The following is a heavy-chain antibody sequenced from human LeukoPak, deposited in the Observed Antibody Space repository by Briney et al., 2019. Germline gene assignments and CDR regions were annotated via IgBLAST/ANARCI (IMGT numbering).Heavy chain of an antibody. CDR2: IYYSGST. CDR3: ARDRDTAMVNFDY. D-gene: IGHD5-18*01. Sequence: SETLSLTCTVSGGSISSSSYYWGWIRQPPGKGLEWIGSIYYSGSTYYNPSLKSRVTISVDTSKNQFSLKLSSVTAADTAVYYCARDRDTAMVNFDYWGQGTLVTVSS. CDR1: GGSISSSSYY. J-gene: IGHJ4*02. V-gene: IGHV4-39*07.